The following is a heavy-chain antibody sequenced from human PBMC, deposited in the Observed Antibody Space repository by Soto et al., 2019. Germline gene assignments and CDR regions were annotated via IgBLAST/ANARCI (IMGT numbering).Heavy chain of an antibody. J-gene: IGHJ6*02. D-gene: IGHD2-21*02. V-gene: IGHV2-5*02. Sequence: QITLKESGPTLVKPTQTLTLTCTFSAFSLSTGGVGVGWIRQPPGKALEWLALIYWDDDKRYSPSLRSRPTITKDNTKNQVVLTMTNMDPVDTATYFCIQSRCGGDCLQSYASYYYYGLDVWGQGTTVTVSS. CDR3: IQSRCGGDCLQSYASYYYYGLDV. CDR1: AFSLSTGGVG. CDR2: IYWDDDK.